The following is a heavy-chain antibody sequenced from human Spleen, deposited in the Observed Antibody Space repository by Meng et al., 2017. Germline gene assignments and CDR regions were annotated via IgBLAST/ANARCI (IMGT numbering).Heavy chain of an antibody. CDR2: IGHSGFT. CDR3: VRSSGWVKTGFDP. CDR1: GGSISTSGYY. V-gene: IGHV4-39*01. D-gene: IGHD6-19*01. J-gene: IGHJ5*02. Sequence: QVQLQQWGAGLLKPSETLSLTCAVYGGSISTSGYYWGWIRQPPGKGLEWIGSIGHSGFTYYTPSLKSRVTVSIDTSRNQFSLWLTSVTAADTAVYYCVRSSGWVKTGFDPWGQGTLVTVSS.